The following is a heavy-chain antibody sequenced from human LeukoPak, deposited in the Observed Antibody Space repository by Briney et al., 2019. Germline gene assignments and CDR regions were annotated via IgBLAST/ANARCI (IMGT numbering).Heavy chain of an antibody. D-gene: IGHD3-3*01. Sequence: GGSLRLSCAASGFTFDDHGMHWVRQAPGKGLEWVSGISWSSGIIGYADSVKGRFTISRDNAKNSLYLQLDSLRAEDTALYYCAKDTGRPTDAITMEDNAFDIWGQGTMVTVSS. CDR2: ISWSSGII. CDR3: AKDTGRPTDAITMEDNAFDI. V-gene: IGHV3-9*01. J-gene: IGHJ3*02. CDR1: GFTFDDHG.